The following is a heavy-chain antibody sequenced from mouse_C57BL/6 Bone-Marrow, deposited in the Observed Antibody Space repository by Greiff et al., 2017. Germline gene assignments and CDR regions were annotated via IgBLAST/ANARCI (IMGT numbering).Heavy chain of an antibody. CDR1: GYAFSSSW. CDR3: ERLPYYGSLFDY. J-gene: IGHJ2*01. CDR2: IYPGDGDT. Sequence: VQLVESGPELVKPGASVKISCKASGYAFSSSWMNWVKQRPGKGLEWIGRIYPGDGDTNYNGKFKGKATLTADKSSSTAYMQLSSLTSEDSAVYFCERLPYYGSLFDYWGQGTTLTVSA. V-gene: IGHV1-82*01. D-gene: IGHD1-1*01.